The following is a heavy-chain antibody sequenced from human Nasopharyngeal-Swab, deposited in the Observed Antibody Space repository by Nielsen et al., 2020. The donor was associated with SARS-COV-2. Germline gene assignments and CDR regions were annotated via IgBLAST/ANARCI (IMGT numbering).Heavy chain of an antibody. V-gene: IGHV1-2*06. CDR3: ARDPTSVAGTGDYSYGMDV. D-gene: IGHD6-19*01. CDR1: GYTFTGYY. CDR2: INPNSGGT. J-gene: IGHJ6*02. Sequence: ASVKVSCKASGYTFTGYYMHWVRQAPGQGLEWMGRINPNSGGTNYAQKFQGRVTMTRDTSISPAYMELSRLRSDDTAVYYCARDPTSVAGTGDYSYGMDVWGQGTTVTVSS.